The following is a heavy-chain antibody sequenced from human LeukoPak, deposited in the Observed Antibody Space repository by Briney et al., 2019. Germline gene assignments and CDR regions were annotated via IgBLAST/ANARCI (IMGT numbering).Heavy chain of an antibody. V-gene: IGHV1-2*02. CDR3: ARESVGATTNNWFDP. D-gene: IGHD1-26*01. CDR2: INPNSGGT. CDR1: GYTFTGYY. Sequence: GASVKVSCKASGYTFTGYYMHWVRQAPGQGLEWMGWINPNSGGTNYAQKFQGRVTMTRDTSISTAYMELSRLRSDDTAVYYCARESVGATTNNWFDPWGQGTLVTVSS. J-gene: IGHJ5*02.